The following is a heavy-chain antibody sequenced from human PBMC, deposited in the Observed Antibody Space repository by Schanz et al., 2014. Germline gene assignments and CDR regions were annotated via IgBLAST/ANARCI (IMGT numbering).Heavy chain of an antibody. Sequence: EVQLVESGGGLVKPGESLRLSCAASGFTFSSYAMSWVRQAPGKGLEWVSGIGGSGDSTHYADSVKGRFIISRDNSKNNSKNTLYVQMNSLRAEDTAVYYCAKAKSDAHGAFDIWGQGTMVTVSS. CDR2: IGGSGDST. V-gene: IGHV3-23*04. J-gene: IGHJ3*02. CDR3: AKAKSDAHGAFDI. CDR1: GFTFSSYA.